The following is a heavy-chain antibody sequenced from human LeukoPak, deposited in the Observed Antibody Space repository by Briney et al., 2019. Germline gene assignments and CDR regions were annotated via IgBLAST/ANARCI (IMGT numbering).Heavy chain of an antibody. CDR2: IYPRDGST. D-gene: IGHD5-24*01. V-gene: IGHV1-46*01. CDR3: AREYRRDGYNSHYYYYGMDV. J-gene: IGHJ6*02. Sequence: ASVKVSCKASGYTFTSNYIHWVRQAPGQGLEWMGMIYPRDGSTSYAQKFQGRVTMTRDTSTSTVYMELSSLRSEDTAVYYCAREYRRDGYNSHYYYYGMDVWGQGTTVTVSS. CDR1: GYTFTSNY.